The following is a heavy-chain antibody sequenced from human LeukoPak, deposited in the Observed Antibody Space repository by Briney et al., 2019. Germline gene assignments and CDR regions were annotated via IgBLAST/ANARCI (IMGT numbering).Heavy chain of an antibody. CDR2: IYHNGST. Sequence: SETLSLTCTVSGDSISSGAYYLSWIRQSPGKGLEWIGYIYHNGSTYFNPSLKSRVTISVDRSKNQFSLTLSSVTAADTAVYYCTRSYYYYYMDVWGKGTTVTVSS. CDR1: GDSISSGAYY. CDR3: TRSYYYYYMDV. V-gene: IGHV4-30-2*06. J-gene: IGHJ6*03.